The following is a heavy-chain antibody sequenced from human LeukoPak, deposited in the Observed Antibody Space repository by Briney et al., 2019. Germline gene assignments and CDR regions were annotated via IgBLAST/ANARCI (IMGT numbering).Heavy chain of an antibody. V-gene: IGHV3-30*02. CDR2: IRYDGGNK. D-gene: IGHD2-2*01. CDR3: AKPGLLVSPLVPAAKVYFDY. J-gene: IGHJ4*02. CDR1: GYTFSSYG. Sequence: GGSLRLSCAASGYTFSSYGMHWVRQAPGKGLEWVAFIRYDGGNKYYADSVKGRFTISRDNSKNTLYLQMNSLRAEDTAVYYCAKPGLLVSPLVPAAKVYFDYWGQGTLVTVSS.